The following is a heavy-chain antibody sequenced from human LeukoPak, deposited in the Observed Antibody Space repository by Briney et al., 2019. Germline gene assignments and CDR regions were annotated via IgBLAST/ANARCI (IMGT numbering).Heavy chain of an antibody. CDR3: ARSVVRGVIALDY. V-gene: IGHV3-48*03. CDR1: GFTFSSYD. Sequence: GGSLRLSCAASGFTFSSYDMNWVRQAPGKGLEWVSYFSSGGTAIYYADSVKGRFTMSRDSAKNSLYLQMNSLRDEDTAVYYCARSVVRGVIALDYWGQGTLVTVSS. D-gene: IGHD3-10*01. CDR2: FSSGGTAI. J-gene: IGHJ4*02.